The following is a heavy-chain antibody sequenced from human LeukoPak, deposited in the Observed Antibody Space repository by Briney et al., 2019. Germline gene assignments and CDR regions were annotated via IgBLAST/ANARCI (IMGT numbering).Heavy chain of an antibody. V-gene: IGHV3-23*01. CDR2: ISGSGGST. Sequence: GGSLRLSCAASGFTFSSYAMSWVRQAPGKGLEWVSAISGSGGSTYYADSVKGRFTISRDNSKNTPYLQMNSLRAEDTAVYYCAKDGGSGYSDYDYYYYYMDVWGKGTTVTVSS. CDR1: GFTFSSYA. CDR3: AKDGGSGYSDYDYYYYYMDV. J-gene: IGHJ6*03. D-gene: IGHD5-12*01.